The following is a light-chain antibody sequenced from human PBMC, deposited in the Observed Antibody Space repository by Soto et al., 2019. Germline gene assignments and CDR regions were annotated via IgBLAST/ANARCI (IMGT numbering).Light chain of an antibody. Sequence: QSALTQPASVSGSPGQSITISCTGTSSDVGGYNYVSWYQQHPGKAPKLIIYDVSNQPSGVSNRFSGSKSGNTASLTISGLQAEDEADYYCSSYTSSSTLGVVFGGGTKLTVL. CDR1: SSDVGGYNY. V-gene: IGLV2-14*01. CDR3: SSYTSSSTLGVV. CDR2: DVS. J-gene: IGLJ2*01.